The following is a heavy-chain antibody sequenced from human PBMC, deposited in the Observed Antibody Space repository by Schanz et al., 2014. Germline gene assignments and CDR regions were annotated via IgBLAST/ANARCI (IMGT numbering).Heavy chain of an antibody. J-gene: IGHJ3*02. D-gene: IGHD5-18*01. CDR2: INPSGGST. CDR1: GYTFTSYD. V-gene: IGHV1-46*01. Sequence: QVQLIQSGAEVKKPGASVKVSCTASGYTFTSYDINWVRQAPGQGLEWMGMINPSGGSTTYAQKFQGRVTMTTDTSTSTAYMELRSLRSDDTAVYYCTRGGYSYALSAFDIWGQGTMVTVSS. CDR3: TRGGYSYALSAFDI.